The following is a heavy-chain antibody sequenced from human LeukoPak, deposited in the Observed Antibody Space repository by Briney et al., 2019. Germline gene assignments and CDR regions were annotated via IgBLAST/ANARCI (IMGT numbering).Heavy chain of an antibody. Sequence: SETLSLTCTVSGGSISSYYWSWIRQPPGKGLEWIGYIYYSGSTNYNSSLKSRVTISVDTSKNQFSLKLSSVTAADTAVYYCARGYYDSSGSYYFDYWGQGTLVTVSS. V-gene: IGHV4-59*01. J-gene: IGHJ4*02. CDR2: IYYSGST. CDR3: ARGYYDSSGSYYFDY. D-gene: IGHD3-22*01. CDR1: GGSISSYY.